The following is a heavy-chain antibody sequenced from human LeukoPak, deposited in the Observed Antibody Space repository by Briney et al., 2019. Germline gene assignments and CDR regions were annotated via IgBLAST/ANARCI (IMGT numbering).Heavy chain of an antibody. Sequence: GGSLRLSCAASGFTVSSNYMSWVRQAPGKGPEWVSVIHSGGSTYYADSLKGRFTISRDISKNTLYLQMNSLRAEDTAVYYCARDWGYNDDYLGAFDIWGQGTMVTVSS. D-gene: IGHD1-1*01. V-gene: IGHV3-66*01. CDR2: IHSGGST. CDR3: ARDWGYNDDYLGAFDI. CDR1: GFTVSSNY. J-gene: IGHJ3*02.